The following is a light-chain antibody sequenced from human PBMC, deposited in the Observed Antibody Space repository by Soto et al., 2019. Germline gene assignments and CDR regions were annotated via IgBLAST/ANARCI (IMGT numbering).Light chain of an antibody. CDR1: SSNIGAGYD. V-gene: IGLV1-40*01. CDR3: QSYDSSLSGV. Sequence: QSVLTQPPSVSGAPGQRDTISCTGSSSNIGAGYDVHWYQQLPGTAPKLLIYGNSNRPSGVPDRFSGSKSGTSASLAITGLQAEDEADYYCQSYDSSLSGVFGTGTKVTVL. CDR2: GNS. J-gene: IGLJ1*01.